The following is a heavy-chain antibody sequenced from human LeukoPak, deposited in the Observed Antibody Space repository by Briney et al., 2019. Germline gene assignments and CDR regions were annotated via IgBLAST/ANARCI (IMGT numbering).Heavy chain of an antibody. CDR1: GFTFSSYG. V-gene: IGHV3-30*18. D-gene: IGHD3-22*01. Sequence: GRSLRLSCAASGFTFSSYGMHWVRQAPGKGPEWVAVISYDGSNKYYADSVKGRFTISRDNSKNTLYLQMNSLRAEDTAVYYCAKDGGGSGYNWGQGTLVTVSS. CDR2: ISYDGSNK. J-gene: IGHJ4*02. CDR3: AKDGGGSGYN.